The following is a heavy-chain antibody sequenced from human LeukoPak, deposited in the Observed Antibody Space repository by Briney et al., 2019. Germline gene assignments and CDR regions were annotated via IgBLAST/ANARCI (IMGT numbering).Heavy chain of an antibody. CDR2: IKSKSDGGTI. J-gene: IGHJ4*02. CDR3: TTRRQDGW. Sequence: PGGSLRLSCVGSGFTFSDAWMSWVCQAPGKGLEWVGRIKSKSDGGTIDYAAPVKGRFTISRDDSRNTLYLQMNSLKTEDTAVYYCTTRRQDGWWGQGTLVTVS. V-gene: IGHV3-15*01. CDR1: GFTFSDAW. D-gene: IGHD2-15*01.